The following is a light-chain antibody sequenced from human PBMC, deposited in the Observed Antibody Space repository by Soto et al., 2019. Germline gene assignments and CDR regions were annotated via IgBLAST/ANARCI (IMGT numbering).Light chain of an antibody. CDR2: DAS. V-gene: IGKV1-5*01. CDR1: QTIVNW. Sequence: DIQMTQSPSTLSASVGDIVTITCRASQTIVNWLAWYQQKPGKAPKLLIYDASTLESGVPSRFSGSGSGTEFTLTISSLQPDDFATYYCQQYNSYSPWTFGQGTKVDIK. J-gene: IGKJ1*01. CDR3: QQYNSYSPWT.